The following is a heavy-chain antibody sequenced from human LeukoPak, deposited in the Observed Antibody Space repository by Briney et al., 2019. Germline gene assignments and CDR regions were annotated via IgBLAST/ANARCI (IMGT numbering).Heavy chain of an antibody. Sequence: SQTLSLTCTVSGGSISSGSYYWSWIRQPAGKGLEWIGRIYTSGSTNYNPSLKSRVTISVDTSKNQFSLKLSSVTAADTAVYYCARELPLTYVYDYWGQGTLVTVSS. J-gene: IGHJ4*02. CDR3: ARELPLTYVYDY. CDR1: GGSISSGSYY. V-gene: IGHV4-61*02. D-gene: IGHD3-10*02. CDR2: IYTSGST.